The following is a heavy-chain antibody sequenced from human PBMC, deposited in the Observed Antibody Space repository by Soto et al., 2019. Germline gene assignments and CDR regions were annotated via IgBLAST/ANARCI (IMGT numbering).Heavy chain of an antibody. J-gene: IGHJ4*02. CDR3: ARTITMIFLAPAH. D-gene: IGHD3-22*01. V-gene: IGHV1-18*01. CDR2: ISAHSGDT. Sequence: QVHLVQSGAEVTKPGASVKVSCKASGYTFTNYGINWVRRAPGQGLEWMGWISAHSGDTKYARRFRDGVTMPTGTSTTTAYLELTSLTSDDTAVYYCARTITMIFLAPAHWGQVTLVAVSS. CDR1: GYTFTNYG.